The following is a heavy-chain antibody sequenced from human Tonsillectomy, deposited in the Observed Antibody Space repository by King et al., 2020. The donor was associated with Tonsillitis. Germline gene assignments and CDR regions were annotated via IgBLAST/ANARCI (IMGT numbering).Heavy chain of an antibody. V-gene: IGHV3-64D*06. J-gene: IGHJ4*02. D-gene: IGHD6-19*01. CDR3: VKDLFSGWYDGLYFDI. Sequence: VQLVESGGGLVQPGGSLRLSCSASGFTFSSHAMYWVRQAPGKGLEYVSGIIDKGDVTYSADSIKGRFTISRDNSKNTMYLQLNSLRAEDTALYYCVKDLFSGWYDGLYFDIWGQGTLVTVPS. CDR2: IIDKGDVT. CDR1: GFTFSSHA.